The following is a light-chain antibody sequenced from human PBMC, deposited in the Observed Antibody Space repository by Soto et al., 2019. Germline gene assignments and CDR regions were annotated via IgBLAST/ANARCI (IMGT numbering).Light chain of an antibody. CDR1: STDPATYDL. Sequence: QSALTQPVSVSGSPGQSITISCTGTSTDPATYDLVSWYQQHPGKAPQLIIYEVAKRPSGVSARFSGSQSGDTASLTISGLQAADEAYYYCCSRLFGGGTKVTVL. V-gene: IGLV2-23*02. CDR3: CSRL. J-gene: IGLJ2*01. CDR2: EVA.